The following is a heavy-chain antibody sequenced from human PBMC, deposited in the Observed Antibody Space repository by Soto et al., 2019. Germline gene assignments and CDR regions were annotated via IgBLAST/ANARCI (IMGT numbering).Heavy chain of an antibody. J-gene: IGHJ5*02. CDR1: GDSVSSNSAA. CDR3: ARDRRALKGDILTGSNWFDP. CDR2: TYYRSKWYN. Sequence: PSQTLSLTCAISGDSVSSNSAAWNWIRQSPSRGLEWLGRTYYRSKWYNDYAVSVKSRITINPDTSKNQFSLQLNSVTPEDTAVYYCARDRRALKGDILTGSNWFDPWGQGTLVTVSS. V-gene: IGHV6-1*01. D-gene: IGHD3-9*01.